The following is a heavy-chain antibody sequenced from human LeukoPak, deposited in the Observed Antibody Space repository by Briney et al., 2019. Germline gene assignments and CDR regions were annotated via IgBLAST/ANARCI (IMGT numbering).Heavy chain of an antibody. J-gene: IGHJ4*02. CDR1: GYTFTSYA. CDR3: ARGGSRVVTYGNFDY. CDR2: ISTYSGNT. Sequence: ASVKVSCKASGYTFTSYAISWVRQAPGQGLEWMGWISTYSGNTNYAQKLQGRITMTTETSTSTAYMELRSLRSDDTAVYYRARGGSRVVTYGNFDYWGQGTLVTVSS. V-gene: IGHV1-18*01. D-gene: IGHD2-21*02.